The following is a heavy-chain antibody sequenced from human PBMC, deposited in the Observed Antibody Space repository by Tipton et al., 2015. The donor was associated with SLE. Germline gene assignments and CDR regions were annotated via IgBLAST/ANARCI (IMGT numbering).Heavy chain of an antibody. CDR1: GGSISSSGHY. J-gene: IGHJ3*01. D-gene: IGHD2/OR15-2a*01. CDR3: ARGTFSAFDL. CDR2: IYSSGGT. V-gene: IGHV4-39*07. Sequence: TLSLTCTVSGGSISSSGHYWDWIRQPPGKGLEWLGRIYSSGGTYYNPSLKSRVTISVDTSKNQFSLQLNSMTPEDTAVYYCARGTFSAFDLWGQGTLVTVSS.